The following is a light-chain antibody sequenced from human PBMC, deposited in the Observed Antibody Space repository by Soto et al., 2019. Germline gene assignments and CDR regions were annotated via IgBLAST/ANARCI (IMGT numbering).Light chain of an antibody. CDR1: QSVSSSY. Sequence: EIVLTQSPGTLSLSPGERATLSCRASQSVSSSYLAWYQQKPGQAPRLLIYGASSGATGIPDRFSSSGSGTDFTLTISRLEPEDFAVFYCQQYGSSPITFGGGTKVEIK. J-gene: IGKJ4*01. CDR2: GAS. CDR3: QQYGSSPIT. V-gene: IGKV3-20*01.